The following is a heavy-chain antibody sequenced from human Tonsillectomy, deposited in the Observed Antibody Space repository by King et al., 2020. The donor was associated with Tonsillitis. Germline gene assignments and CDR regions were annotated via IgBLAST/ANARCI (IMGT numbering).Heavy chain of an antibody. D-gene: IGHD3-22*01. V-gene: IGHV3-30*18. CDR3: AKDLLDYDSSGYFDY. CDR1: EFTFSTYA. Sequence: VQLVESGGGVVLPGRSLRLSCAASEFTFSTYAMHWVRQAPGEGLEWVAVISYDGGDKYYADSVKGRFTISRDNSRNKLYLQMSSLSAEDTAVYYCAKDLLDYDSSGYFDYWGQGTLVAVSS. CDR2: ISYDGGDK. J-gene: IGHJ4*02.